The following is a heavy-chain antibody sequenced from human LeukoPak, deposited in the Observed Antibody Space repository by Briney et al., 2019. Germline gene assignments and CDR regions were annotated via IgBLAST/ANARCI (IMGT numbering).Heavy chain of an antibody. Sequence: ASVNVSCKASVYTFTGYYMHWVRQAPGQGLEWMGWINPNSGGTNYAQKFQGRVTMTRDTSISTAYMELSRLRSDDTAVYYCARPGDCSSTSCYYFGFDPWGQGTLVTVSS. CDR1: VYTFTGYY. CDR2: INPNSGGT. CDR3: ARPGDCSSTSCYYFGFDP. J-gene: IGHJ5*02. D-gene: IGHD2-2*01. V-gene: IGHV1-2*02.